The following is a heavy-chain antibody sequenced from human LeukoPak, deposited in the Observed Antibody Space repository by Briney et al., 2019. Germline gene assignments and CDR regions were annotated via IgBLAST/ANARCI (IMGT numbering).Heavy chain of an antibody. CDR2: IYPGDSDT. D-gene: IGHD3-10*01. CDR1: GYSFTSYW. Sequence: GESLKISCKGSGYSFTSYWIGWVRQMLGKGLEGMGIIYPGDSDTRYSPSFQGQVTISADKSISTAYLQWSSLKASDTAMYYCARLPYYYGSGSFSYYFDYWGQGTLVTVSS. J-gene: IGHJ4*02. V-gene: IGHV5-51*01. CDR3: ARLPYYYGSGSFSYYFDY.